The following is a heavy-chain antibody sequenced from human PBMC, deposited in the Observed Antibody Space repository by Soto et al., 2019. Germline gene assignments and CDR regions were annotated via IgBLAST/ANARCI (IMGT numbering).Heavy chain of an antibody. CDR3: ARSVKVPAAPNWFDP. Sequence: EVQLVQSGAEVKKPGESLKISCKGSGYSFTSYWIGWVRQMPGKGLAWMGIIYPGDSDTRYSPSFQGQVTISADKSISTAYLQWSSLKASDTAMYYCARSVKVPAAPNWFDPWGQGTLVTVSS. V-gene: IGHV5-51*01. D-gene: IGHD2-2*01. J-gene: IGHJ5*02. CDR2: IYPGDSDT. CDR1: GYSFTSYW.